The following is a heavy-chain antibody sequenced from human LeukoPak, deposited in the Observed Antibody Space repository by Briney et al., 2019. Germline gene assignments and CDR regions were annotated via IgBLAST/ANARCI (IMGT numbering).Heavy chain of an antibody. CDR3: ARRFGAARDDYMDV. D-gene: IGHD3-16*01. Sequence: GGSLRLSCAASGFTFDDYGMSWVRQAPGKGLEWVSGINWNGGSTGYADSAKGRFTISRDNAKNSLYLQMNSLRAEDTAVYYCARRFGAARDDYMDVWGKGTTVTVSS. CDR1: GFTFDDYG. CDR2: INWNGGST. J-gene: IGHJ6*03. V-gene: IGHV3-20*04.